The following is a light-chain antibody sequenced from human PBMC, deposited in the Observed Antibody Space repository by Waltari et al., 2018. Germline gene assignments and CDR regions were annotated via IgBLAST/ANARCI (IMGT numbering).Light chain of an antibody. Sequence: DIVMPQSPLSLPVTPGAPASISCRSSQSLLHSNGYNYLDWYLQKPGQSPQLLIYLGSNRASGVPDRFSGSGSGTDFTLKISRVEAEDVGVYYCMQALQTPPTFGQGTKLEI. CDR2: LGS. CDR1: QSLLHSNGYNY. CDR3: MQALQTPPT. J-gene: IGKJ2*01. V-gene: IGKV2-28*01.